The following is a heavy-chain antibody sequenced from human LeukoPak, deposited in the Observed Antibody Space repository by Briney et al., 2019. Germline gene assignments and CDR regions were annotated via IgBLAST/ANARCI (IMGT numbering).Heavy chain of an antibody. V-gene: IGHV3-48*03. D-gene: IGHD3-9*01. CDR1: GFTFSNSE. J-gene: IGHJ4*02. Sequence: PGGSLRLSCAASGFTFSNSEMNWVRQAPGKGLEWVSYISSSGRNIYYADSVKGRFTISRDNAKNSLYLQVDSLRAEDTAVYYCARGSLAIFDWGQGTLVTVSS. CDR3: ARGSLAIFD. CDR2: ISSSGRNI.